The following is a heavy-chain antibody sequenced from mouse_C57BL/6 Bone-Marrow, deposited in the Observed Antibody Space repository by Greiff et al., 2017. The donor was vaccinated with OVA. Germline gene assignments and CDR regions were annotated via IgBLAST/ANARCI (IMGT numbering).Heavy chain of an antibody. D-gene: IGHD4-1*01. J-gene: IGHJ2*01. CDR3: ARGGGTDFDY. V-gene: IGHV1-82*01. Sequence: VQLVESGPELVKPGASVKISCKASGYAFSSSWMNWVKQRPGKGLEWIGRIYPGDGDTNYNGKFKGKATLTADKSSSPAYMQLSSLTSEDSAVYFCARGGGTDFDYGGQGTTLTVSS. CDR1: GYAFSSSW. CDR2: IYPGDGDT.